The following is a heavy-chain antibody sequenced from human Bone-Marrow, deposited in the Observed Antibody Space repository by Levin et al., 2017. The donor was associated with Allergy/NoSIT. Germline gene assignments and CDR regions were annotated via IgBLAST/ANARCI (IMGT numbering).Heavy chain of an antibody. CDR3: AKEDSRGPLDY. J-gene: IGHJ4*02. CDR1: GFIFSSYG. CDR2: ISYDGSNK. V-gene: IGHV3-30*18. D-gene: IGHD3-22*01. Sequence: GGSLRLSCAASGFIFSSYGMHWVRQAPGKGLEWVAVISYDGSNKYYVDPVKGRFTISRDNSRNTLYLQMSSLRAEDTAVYYCAKEDSRGPLDYWGQGTLVTVSS.